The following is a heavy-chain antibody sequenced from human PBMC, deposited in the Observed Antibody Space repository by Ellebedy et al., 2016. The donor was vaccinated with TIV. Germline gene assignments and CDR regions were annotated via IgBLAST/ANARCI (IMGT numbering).Heavy chain of an antibody. Sequence: MPSETLSLTCTVSGGSISSYYWSWIRQPPGKGLEWIGYIYYSGSTNYNPSPKSRVTISLDTSKNQFSLKLSSVTAADTAVYYCARESSGWYNSVYYYYYGMDVWGQGTTVTVS. CDR2: IYYSGST. D-gene: IGHD6-19*01. J-gene: IGHJ6*02. CDR1: GGSISSYY. V-gene: IGHV4-59*08. CDR3: ARESSGWYNSVYYYYYGMDV.